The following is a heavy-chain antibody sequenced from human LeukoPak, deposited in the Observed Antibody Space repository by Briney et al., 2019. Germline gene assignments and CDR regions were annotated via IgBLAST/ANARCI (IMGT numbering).Heavy chain of an antibody. D-gene: IGHD5-18*01. CDR1: GYTFTSYG. CDR3: ARDHAFGYSYSPDY. J-gene: IGHJ4*02. V-gene: IGHV1-18*01. CDR2: ISAYNGNT. Sequence: GASVKVSCKASGYTFTSYGISWVRQAPGQGLEWVGWISAYNGNTNYAQKLQGRVTMTTDTSTSTAYMELRSLRSDDTAVYYCARDHAFGYSYSPDYWGQGTLVTVSS.